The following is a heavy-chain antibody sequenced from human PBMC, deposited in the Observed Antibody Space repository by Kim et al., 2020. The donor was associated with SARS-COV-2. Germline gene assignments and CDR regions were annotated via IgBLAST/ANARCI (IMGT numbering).Heavy chain of an antibody. Sequence: LSLTCAASGFTFSSNAMNWVRQAPGKGLEWVSGISDSGRNTYYADSVKGRFTISRDNSKNTLYLQMNSLRADDTAVYYCAKDRGFGYLPGEYFQHWGQGTLVTVSS. CDR3: AKDRGFGYLPGEYFQH. V-gene: IGHV3-23*01. D-gene: IGHD2-15*01. J-gene: IGHJ1*01. CDR1: GFTFSSNA. CDR2: ISDSGRNT.